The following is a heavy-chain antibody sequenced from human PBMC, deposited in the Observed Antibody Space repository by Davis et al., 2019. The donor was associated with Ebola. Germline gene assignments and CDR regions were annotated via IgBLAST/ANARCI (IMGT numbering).Heavy chain of an antibody. J-gene: IGHJ4*02. D-gene: IGHD5-24*01. CDR1: GYSFTTYW. CDR2: IFPGDSDT. CDR3: ARGTNGYNPGGYFDS. V-gene: IGHV5-51*01. Sequence: GESLKISCKASGYSFTTYWIVWVRQMPGKGLECVGIIFPGDSDTRYSPSFQGQVTISADKSISTAYLQWSSLKASDTAIYYCARGTNGYNPGGYFDSWGQGTLVTVSS.